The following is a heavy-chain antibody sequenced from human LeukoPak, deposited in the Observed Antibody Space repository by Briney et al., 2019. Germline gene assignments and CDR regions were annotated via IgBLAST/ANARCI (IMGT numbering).Heavy chain of an antibody. D-gene: IGHD6-13*01. CDR1: GYTFTGYY. CDR3: ARGSLRSSSNPLYWFDP. Sequence: ASVKVSCKASGYTFTGYYMHWVRQAPGQGLEWMGWINPNSGGTNYAQKFQGWVTMTRDTSISTAYMELSRLRYDDTAVYYCARGSLRSSSNPLYWFDPWGQGTLVTVSS. J-gene: IGHJ5*02. V-gene: IGHV1-2*04. CDR2: INPNSGGT.